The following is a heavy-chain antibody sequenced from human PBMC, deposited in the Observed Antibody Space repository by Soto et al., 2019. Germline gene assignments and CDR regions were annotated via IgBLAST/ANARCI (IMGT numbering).Heavy chain of an antibody. CDR2: IYYSGST. CDR3: ARNPIAAAGTVIDYGIDV. J-gene: IGHJ6*02. CDR1: GGSISSGGYY. D-gene: IGHD6-13*01. V-gene: IGHV4-31*03. Sequence: SETLSLTCTVSGGSISSGGYYWSWIRQHPGKGLEWIGYIYYSGSTYYNPSLKSRVTISVDTSKNQFSLKLSSVTAADTAVYYCARNPIAAAGTVIDYGIDVWGQGTTVTVYS.